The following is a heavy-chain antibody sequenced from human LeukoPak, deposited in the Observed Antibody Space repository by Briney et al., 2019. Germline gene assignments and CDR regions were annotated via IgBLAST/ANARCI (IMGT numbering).Heavy chain of an antibody. Sequence: ASVTVSCKASGGTFSSYAISWVRQAPGQGLEWMGGIIPIFGTANYAQKFQGRVTITADESTSTAYMELSSLRSEDTAVYYCASGPGGWNYGDYWGQGTLVTVSS. J-gene: IGHJ4*02. D-gene: IGHD1-7*01. V-gene: IGHV1-69*13. CDR1: GGTFSSYA. CDR2: IIPIFGTA. CDR3: ASGPGGWNYGDY.